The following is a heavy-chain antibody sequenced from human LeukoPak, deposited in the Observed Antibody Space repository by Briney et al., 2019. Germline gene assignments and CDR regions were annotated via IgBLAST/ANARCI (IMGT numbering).Heavy chain of an antibody. J-gene: IGHJ3*02. CDR1: GLSFMNAW. CDR2: IKSKTDGGTT. CDR3: TTGDSSGYYYPLGTAFDI. D-gene: IGHD3-22*01. V-gene: IGHV3-15*01. Sequence: GGSLRLSCAASGLSFMNAWMIWVRQAPGKGLEWVGRIKSKTDGGTTDYAAPVKGRFTISRDDSKNTLYLQMNSLKTEDTAVYYCTTGDSSGYYYPLGTAFDIWGQGTMVTVSS.